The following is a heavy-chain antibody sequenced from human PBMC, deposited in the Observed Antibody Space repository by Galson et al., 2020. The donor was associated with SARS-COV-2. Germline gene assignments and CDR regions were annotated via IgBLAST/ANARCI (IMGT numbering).Heavy chain of an antibody. CDR3: ARGCSSTSCYTGDAFDI. Sequence: TGGSLRLSCAASGFTFSSYAMHWVRQAPGKGLEWVAVISYDGSNKYYADSVKGRFTISRDNSKNTLYLQMNSLRAEDTAVYYCARGCSSTSCYTGDAFDIWGQGTMVTVSS. J-gene: IGHJ3*02. CDR2: ISYDGSNK. CDR1: GFTFSSYA. D-gene: IGHD2-2*02. V-gene: IGHV3-30*04.